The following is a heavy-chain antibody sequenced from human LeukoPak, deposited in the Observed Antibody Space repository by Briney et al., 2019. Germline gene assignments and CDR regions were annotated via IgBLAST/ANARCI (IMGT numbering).Heavy chain of an antibody. D-gene: IGHD3-10*01. V-gene: IGHV1-2*02. CDR3: ARDSNHGFGELLD. Sequence: APVKVSCKASGYTFTGYYMHWVRQAPGQGLEWMGWINPNSGGTNYAQKFQGRVTMTRDTSISTAYMELRSLRSDDTAVYYCARDSNHGFGELLDWGQGTLVTVSS. J-gene: IGHJ4*02. CDR1: GYTFTGYY. CDR2: INPNSGGT.